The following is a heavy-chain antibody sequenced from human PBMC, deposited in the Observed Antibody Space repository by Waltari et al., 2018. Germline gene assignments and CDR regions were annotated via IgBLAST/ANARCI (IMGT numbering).Heavy chain of an antibody. J-gene: IGHJ4*02. D-gene: IGHD3-10*01. V-gene: IGHV1-8*01. Sequence: QVQLVQSGAEVKKPGASVKVSCKASGYTFANYDINWVRQATGQGLEWMGWMNPNSGNTGFAQKFQGRVTMTRDPSISTAYMELSSLRSGDTAVYYCARVYGSVDYWGQGTLVTVSS. CDR3: ARVYGSVDY. CDR1: GYTFANYD. CDR2: MNPNSGNT.